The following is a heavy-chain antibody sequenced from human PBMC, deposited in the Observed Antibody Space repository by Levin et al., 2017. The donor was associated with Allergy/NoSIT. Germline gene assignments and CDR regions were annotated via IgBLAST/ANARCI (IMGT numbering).Heavy chain of an antibody. CDR2: ISGSGDRT. CDR3: AKDPSLYDLLRGYLDY. D-gene: IGHD3-3*01. V-gene: IGHV3-23*01. J-gene: IGHJ4*02. CDR1: GFIFSRYA. Sequence: GGSLRLSCAASGFIFSRYAMSWVRQAPGKGLEWVSAISGSGDRTYYADSVKGRFTISRDNSKNTLYLQTNSLRAEDAAVYYCAKDPSLYDLLRGYLDYWGQGTLVTVSS.